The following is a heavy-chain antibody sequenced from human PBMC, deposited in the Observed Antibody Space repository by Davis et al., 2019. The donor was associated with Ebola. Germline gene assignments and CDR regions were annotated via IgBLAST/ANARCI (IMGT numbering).Heavy chain of an antibody. CDR1: GGSISSSDYY. CDR3: ARDVKQFVPYYYYYKDV. V-gene: IGHV4-39*07. J-gene: IGHJ6*03. CDR2: IYYSGST. D-gene: IGHD6-6*01. Sequence: PSETLSLTCTVSGGSISSSDYYWGWIRQPPGKGLEWIGSIYYSGSTYYNPSLNSRVTISVDTSKNQFSLKLSSVTAADTAVYYCARDVKQFVPYYYYYKDVWGKGTTVTVSS.